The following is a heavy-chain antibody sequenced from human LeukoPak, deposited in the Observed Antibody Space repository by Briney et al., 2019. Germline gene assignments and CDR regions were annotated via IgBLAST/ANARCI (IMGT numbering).Heavy chain of an antibody. CDR3: ARGRGYYFDY. V-gene: IGHV3-13*01. Sequence: GGSLRLSCAASGFTFSSYDMHWVRQATGKGLEWVSVIGTTGETYYPGSVKGRFTISRENAKNSLYLQVNSLRAGDTAVYYCARGRGYYFDYWGQGTLVTVSS. J-gene: IGHJ4*02. CDR1: GFTFSSYD. CDR2: IGTTGET.